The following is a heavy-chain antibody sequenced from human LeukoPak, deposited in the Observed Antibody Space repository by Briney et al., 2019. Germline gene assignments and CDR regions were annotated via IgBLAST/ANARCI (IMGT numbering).Heavy chain of an antibody. J-gene: IGHJ5*02. Sequence: SVKVSCKASGGTFSSYAISWVRQAPGQGLEWMGGIIPTFGTANYTQKFQGRVTITTDESTSTAYMELSSLRSEDTAVYYCARCSSSQFGGNWFDPWGQGTLVTVSS. CDR1: GGTFSSYA. D-gene: IGHD6-13*01. CDR2: IIPTFGTA. CDR3: ARCSSSQFGGNWFDP. V-gene: IGHV1-69*05.